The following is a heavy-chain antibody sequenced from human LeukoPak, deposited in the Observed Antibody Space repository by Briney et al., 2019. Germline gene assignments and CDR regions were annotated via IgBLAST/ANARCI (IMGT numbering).Heavy chain of an antibody. CDR1: GGSISSNY. Sequence: PSETLSLTCTVPGGSISSNYWSWIRQPPGKGLEWIGYIYYSGSTNYNPSLKSRVTISVDTSKNQFSLKLSSVTAADTAVYYWAIDQGDCSGGSCYVWFDPWGQGTLVTVSS. J-gene: IGHJ5*02. CDR2: IYYSGST. CDR3: AIDQGDCSGGSCYVWFDP. D-gene: IGHD2-15*01. V-gene: IGHV4-59*01.